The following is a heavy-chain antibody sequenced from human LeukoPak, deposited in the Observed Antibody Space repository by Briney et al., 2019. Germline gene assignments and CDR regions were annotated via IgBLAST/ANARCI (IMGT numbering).Heavy chain of an antibody. Sequence: PGGSLRLSCAASGFTFSSYAMHWVRQAPGKGLEWVAVISYDGSNKYYADSVKGRFTISRDNSKNTLYLQMNSLRAEDTAVYYCASSQRNKWFAFDYWGQGTLVTVSS. D-gene: IGHD1/OR15-1a*01. J-gene: IGHJ4*02. V-gene: IGHV3-30*14. CDR2: ISYDGSNK. CDR3: ASSQRNKWFAFDY. CDR1: GFTFSSYA.